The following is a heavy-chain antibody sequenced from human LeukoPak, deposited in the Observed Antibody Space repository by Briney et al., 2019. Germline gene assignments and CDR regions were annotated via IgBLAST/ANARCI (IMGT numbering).Heavy chain of an antibody. J-gene: IGHJ4*02. CDR2: IYYSGST. Sequence: SETLSLTCTVSGGSISSGSYYWSWIRQHPGKGLEWIGYIYYSGSTYYNPSLKSRVTISVDTPKNHFSLKLSSVTAAATAMYYCARETRNYYDSSGYYSFDYWGQGTLVTVSS. CDR3: ARETRNYYDSSGYYSFDY. V-gene: IGHV4-39*02. D-gene: IGHD3-22*01. CDR1: GGSISSGSYY.